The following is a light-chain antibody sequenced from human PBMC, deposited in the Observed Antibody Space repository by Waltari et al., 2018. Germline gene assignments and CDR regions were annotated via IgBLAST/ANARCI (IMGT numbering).Light chain of an antibody. V-gene: IGLV3-21*04. CDR2: YGN. CDR3: QVWDRSTDHRV. CDR1: SIGSKR. J-gene: IGLJ3*02. Sequence: SYVLTQPPSVSEAPGQTARITCGGNSIGSKRVHWYQQKPGQAPGVVMFYGNDRPAGVPERFSGTNSGNTATLTISRVEAGDEADYYCQVWDRSTDHRVFGGGTRLTVL.